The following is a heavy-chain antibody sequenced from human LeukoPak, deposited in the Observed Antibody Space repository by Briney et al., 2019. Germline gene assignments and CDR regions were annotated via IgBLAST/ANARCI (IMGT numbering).Heavy chain of an antibody. CDR1: GYSFSNYW. CDR3: ARQPLVRDCGGDCEFDY. Sequence: GESLKISCKGSGYSFSNYWIGWVRQMPGKGLEWMGIVYPGDSNTRYSPSFQGQVTISADKSISTAYLQWTSLKASDTAIYYCARQPLVRDCGGDCEFDYWGQGTRVSVSS. J-gene: IGHJ4*02. D-gene: IGHD2-21*02. CDR2: VYPGDSNT. V-gene: IGHV5-51*01.